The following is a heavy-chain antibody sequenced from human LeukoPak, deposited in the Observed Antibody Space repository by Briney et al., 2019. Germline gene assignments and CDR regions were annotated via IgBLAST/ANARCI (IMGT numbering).Heavy chain of an antibody. J-gene: IGHJ4*02. CDR2: ISGSGGST. V-gene: IGHV3-23*01. D-gene: IGHD3-3*01. Sequence: PGGSLGLSCVASGFTFSSYAMNWVRQAPGKGLEWVSVISGSGGSTYYADSVKGRFTISRDNSKNTVYLQMNSLRAEDTAVYYCAKVDDFWSGSVDYWGQGTLVTVSS. CDR3: AKVDDFWSGSVDY. CDR1: GFTFSSYA.